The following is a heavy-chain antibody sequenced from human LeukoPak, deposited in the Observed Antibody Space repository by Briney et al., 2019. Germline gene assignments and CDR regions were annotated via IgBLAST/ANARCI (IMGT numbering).Heavy chain of an antibody. J-gene: IGHJ6*02. Sequence: SETLSLTCTVSGGSISSSSYYWGWIRQPPGKGLEWIGSIYYSGSTYYNPSLKSRVTISVDTSKNQFSLKLSSVTAADTAVYYCARDWVGAFYDSSGYPPLDYGMDVWGQGTTVTVSS. CDR3: ARDWVGAFYDSSGYPPLDYGMDV. V-gene: IGHV4-39*07. CDR2: IYYSGST. CDR1: GGSISSSSYY. D-gene: IGHD3-22*01.